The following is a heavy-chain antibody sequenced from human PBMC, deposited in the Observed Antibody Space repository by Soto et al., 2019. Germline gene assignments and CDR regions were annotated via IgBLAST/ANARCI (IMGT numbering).Heavy chain of an antibody. V-gene: IGHV4-4*07. CDR2: IHTSGST. CDR3: ARDLTTVAGFDC. J-gene: IGHJ4*02. D-gene: IGHD6-19*01. Sequence: PSETLSLTCTVSGGSISAYYWSWIRQPAGKGLEWIGRIHTSGSTNYNSSLKSRVTMSVDTSKNQFSLKLSSVTAADTAVYYCARDLTTVAGFDCWGQGTLVTVSS. CDR1: GGSISAYY.